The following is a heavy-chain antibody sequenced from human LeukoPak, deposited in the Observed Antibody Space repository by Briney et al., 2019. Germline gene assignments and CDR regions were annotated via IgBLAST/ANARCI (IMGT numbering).Heavy chain of an antibody. D-gene: IGHD3-10*02. CDR2: ISSSGSTI. CDR1: GFAFSSYE. Sequence: GGSLRLSCAASGFAFSSYEMNWVRQAPGKGLEWVSYISSSGSTIYYTDSVKGRFTISRDNAKNSLYLQMNSLRAEDTAVYYCAELGITMIGGVWGKGTTVTISS. V-gene: IGHV3-48*03. CDR3: AELGITMIGGV. J-gene: IGHJ6*04.